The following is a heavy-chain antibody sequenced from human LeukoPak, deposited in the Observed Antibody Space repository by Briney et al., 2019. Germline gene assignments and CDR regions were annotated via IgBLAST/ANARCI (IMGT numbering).Heavy chain of an antibody. CDR1: GYTFTGYY. CDR2: INPNSGGT. CDR3: AEEGYCSGGSCYY. Sequence: ASVKVSCKASGYTFTGYYMHWVRQAPGHGLEWMGWINPNSGGTNYAQKFQGRVTMTRDTSISTAYMELSRLRSDDTAVYYCAEEGYCSGGSCYYWGQGTLVTVSS. D-gene: IGHD2-15*01. V-gene: IGHV1-2*02. J-gene: IGHJ4*02.